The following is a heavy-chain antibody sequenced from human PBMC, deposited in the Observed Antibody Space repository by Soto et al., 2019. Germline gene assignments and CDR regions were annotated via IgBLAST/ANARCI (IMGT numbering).Heavy chain of an antibody. V-gene: IGHV3-30*18. CDR2: ISYDGSNK. CDR1: GFTFSSYG. Sequence: QVQLVESGGGVVQPGRSLRLSCAASGFTFSSYGMHWVRQAPGKGLEWVAVISYDGSNKYYADSVKGRFTISRDNSKNTLYLQMNSLRAEDTAVYYCAKDDPYCSGGSCYSDYYYGKDVWGQGTTVTVSS. CDR3: AKDDPYCSGGSCYSDYYYGKDV. J-gene: IGHJ6*02. D-gene: IGHD2-15*01.